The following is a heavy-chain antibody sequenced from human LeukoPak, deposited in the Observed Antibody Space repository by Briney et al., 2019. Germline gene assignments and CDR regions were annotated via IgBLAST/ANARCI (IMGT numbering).Heavy chain of an antibody. CDR3: ARSNLYSSSWYHFDY. D-gene: IGHD6-13*01. CDR1: GGSISSYY. CDR2: IFYSGST. Sequence: WETLSLTCTVSGGSISSYYWSWIRQPPGKGLEWIGYIFYSGSTSYNPSLKSRVTISVDTSKNQFSLKLSSVTAADTAVYYCARSNLYSSSWYHFDYWGQGTLVTVSS. V-gene: IGHV4-59*01. J-gene: IGHJ4*02.